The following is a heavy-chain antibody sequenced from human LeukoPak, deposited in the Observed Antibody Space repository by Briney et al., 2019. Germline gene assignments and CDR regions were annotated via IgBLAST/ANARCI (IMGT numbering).Heavy chain of an antibody. CDR3: TRGDCTTTACSEGWFDL. CDR2: IYTSGSN. J-gene: IGHJ5*02. V-gene: IGHV4-4*07. Sequence: PSETLSLTCTVSGGSISSYYWSWVRQPAGKGLEWIGRIYTSGSNNYNPSLKSRVTISADMSKHQFSLSLNSVTAADTAVYFCTRGDCTTTACSEGWFDLWGQGTLVSVSS. D-gene: IGHD2-21*01. CDR1: GGSISSYY.